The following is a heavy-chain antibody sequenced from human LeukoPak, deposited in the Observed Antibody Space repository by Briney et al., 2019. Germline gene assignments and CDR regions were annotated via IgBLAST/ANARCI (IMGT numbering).Heavy chain of an antibody. CDR2: IYYSGST. J-gene: IGHJ4*02. CDR3: ARHTLVQGYYFDY. Sequence: PSETLSLTCTVSGGSISSYYWSWIRQPPGKGLEWIGYIYYSGSTNYNPSLKSRVTISVDTSKNQFSLKLSSVTAADTAVYYCARHTLVQGYYFDYWGQGTLVTVSS. CDR1: GGSISSYY. V-gene: IGHV4-59*08. D-gene: IGHD6-13*01.